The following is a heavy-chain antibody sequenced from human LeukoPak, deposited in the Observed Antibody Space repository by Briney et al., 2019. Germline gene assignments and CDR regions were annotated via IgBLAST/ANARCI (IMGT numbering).Heavy chain of an antibody. CDR3: ARAVRPWFEELSHWFDP. Sequence: SETLSLTCTVSGGSISSYYWSWIRQPAGKGLEWIGRIYTSGSTNYNPSLKSRVTMSVDTSKNQFSLKLSSVTAADTAVYYCARAVRPWFEELSHWFDPWGQGTLVTVSS. J-gene: IGHJ5*02. CDR1: GGSISSYY. CDR2: IYTSGST. V-gene: IGHV4-4*07. D-gene: IGHD3-10*01.